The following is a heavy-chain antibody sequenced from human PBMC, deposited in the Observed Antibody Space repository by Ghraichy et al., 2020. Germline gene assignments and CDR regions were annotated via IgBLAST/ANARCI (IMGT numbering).Heavy chain of an antibody. Sequence: ASVKVSCKASGFTFTNYGFVWVRQAPGQGLEWMGWIGAYNGATNYAQKLQGRVTMTTATSTSTAYMELRSLRSDDTAVYYCAKDDDHTVDYWGQGTLVTVSS. CDR1: GFTFTNYG. CDR3: AKDDDHTVDY. D-gene: IGHD1-14*01. CDR2: IGAYNGAT. J-gene: IGHJ4*02. V-gene: IGHV1-18*04.